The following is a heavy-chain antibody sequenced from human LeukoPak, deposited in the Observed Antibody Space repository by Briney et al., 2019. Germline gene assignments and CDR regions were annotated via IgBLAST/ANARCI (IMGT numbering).Heavy chain of an antibody. CDR1: GFTFSSYG. Sequence: GGSLRLSCAASGFTFSSYGMHWVRQAPGKGLEWVAFIRYDGSNKYYADSVKGRFTISRDNAKNSLYLQMNSLRAEDMALYYCAKDSSGSYYGNAFDIWGQGTMVTVSS. D-gene: IGHD1-26*01. CDR2: IRYDGSNK. CDR3: AKDSSGSYYGNAFDI. J-gene: IGHJ3*02. V-gene: IGHV3-30*02.